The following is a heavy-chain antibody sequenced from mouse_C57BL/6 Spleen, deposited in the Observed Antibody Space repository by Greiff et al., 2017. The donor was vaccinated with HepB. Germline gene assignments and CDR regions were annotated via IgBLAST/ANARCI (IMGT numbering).Heavy chain of an antibody. CDR2: IDPEDGET. J-gene: IGHJ1*03. CDR1: GFNIKDYY. V-gene: IGHV14-2*01. Sequence: VQLKESGAELVKPGASVKLSCTASGFNIKDYYMHWVKQRTEQGLEWIGRIDPEDGETKYAPKFQGKATITADTSYNTAYLQLSSLTSEDTAVYYCARSHYYGSSYGYFDVWGTGTTVTVSS. D-gene: IGHD1-1*01. CDR3: ARSHYYGSSYGYFDV.